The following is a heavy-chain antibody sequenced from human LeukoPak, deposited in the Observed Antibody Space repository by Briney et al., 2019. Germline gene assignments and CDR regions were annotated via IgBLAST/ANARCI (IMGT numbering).Heavy chain of an antibody. CDR3: ARWANTIDY. J-gene: IGHJ4*02. Sequence: GGSLRLSCVASGFSLSGHWMSWVRQTPGKGLEWVANIKQDGSEEYYVDSVKGRFTISRDNAKNSLYLQMNSLRGEDTAVYYCARWANTIDYWGQGTQVTVSS. CDR1: GFSLSGHW. CDR2: IKQDGSEE. V-gene: IGHV3-7*01.